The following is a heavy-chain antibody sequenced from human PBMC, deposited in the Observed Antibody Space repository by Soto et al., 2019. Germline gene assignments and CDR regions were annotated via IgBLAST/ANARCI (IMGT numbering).Heavy chain of an antibody. D-gene: IGHD3-10*01. CDR3: ARDRYYYGSGSYYISWFDP. CDR2: ISAYNGNT. Sequence: SVKVSCKASGYTFTSYYMHWVRQAPGQGLGWMGWISAYNGNTNYAQKLQGRVTMTTDTSTSTAYMELRGLRSDDTAVYYCARDRYYYGSGSYYISWFDPWGQGTLVTVSS. V-gene: IGHV1-18*04. CDR1: GYTFTSYY. J-gene: IGHJ5*02.